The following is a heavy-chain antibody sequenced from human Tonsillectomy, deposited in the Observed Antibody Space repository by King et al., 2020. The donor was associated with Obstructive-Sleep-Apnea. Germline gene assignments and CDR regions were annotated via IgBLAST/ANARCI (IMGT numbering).Heavy chain of an antibody. J-gene: IGHJ4*02. CDR3: ARGGMYITVAGRLDL. V-gene: IGHV4-59*07. Sequence: PLQESGPGLVKPSDTLSLTCSVSGDSMSPSYWNWLRQPPGSRLEWIGHISYAGDTNYNPSLKSRVTISIDMSKDQFSLKLTSVTAADSAMYFCARGGMYITVAGRLDLWGQGTVVTVSS. CDR2: ISYAGDT. CDR1: GDSMSPSY. D-gene: IGHD6-19*01.